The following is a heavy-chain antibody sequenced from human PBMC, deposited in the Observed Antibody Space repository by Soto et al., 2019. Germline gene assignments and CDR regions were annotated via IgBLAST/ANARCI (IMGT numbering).Heavy chain of an antibody. CDR2: INHSGST. V-gene: IGHV4-34*01. CDR3: AHRPDYSNYWFDP. J-gene: IGHJ5*02. CDR1: GGSFSCYY. D-gene: IGHD4-4*01. Sequence: SETLSLTCAVYGGSFSCYYWSWIRQPPGKGLEWIGEINHSGSTNYNPSLKSRVTISVDTSKNQFSLKLSSVTAADTAVYYCAHRPDYSNYWFDPWGQGSLVTVSS.